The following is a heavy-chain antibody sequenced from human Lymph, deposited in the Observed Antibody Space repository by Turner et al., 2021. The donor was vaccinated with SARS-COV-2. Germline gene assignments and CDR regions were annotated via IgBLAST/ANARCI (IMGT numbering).Heavy chain of an antibody. V-gene: IGHV4-4*02. D-gene: IGHD2-15*01. CDR1: GGSISSSNW. CDR3: ATKYCSGGSCSYYDY. CDR2: IYHSGNT. J-gene: IGHJ4*02. Sequence: QAQLQESGPGLVKPSGTLSLTCAVSGGSISSSNWWSWVRQPPGKGLEWIGEIYHSGNTNYNPSLKSRVTISVDKSKNQFSLKLSSVTAADTAVYYCATKYCSGGSCSYYDYWGQGTLVTVSS.